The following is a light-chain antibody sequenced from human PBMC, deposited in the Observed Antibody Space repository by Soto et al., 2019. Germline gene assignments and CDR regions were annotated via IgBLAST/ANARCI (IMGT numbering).Light chain of an antibody. CDR3: QQYIRSHGT. Sequence: EIVLTQSPGTLSLSPGERATLSCRASQSVSRSYLAWYQQKPGQASRLLIYCASSRATGIPDRFSGSGSGTNFTLTISRQETKDFAVYYCQQYIRSHGTFGQGTKVDIK. CDR2: CAS. J-gene: IGKJ1*01. V-gene: IGKV3-20*01. CDR1: QSVSRSY.